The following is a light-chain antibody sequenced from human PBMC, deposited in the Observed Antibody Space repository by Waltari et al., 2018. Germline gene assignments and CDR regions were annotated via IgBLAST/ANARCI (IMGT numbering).Light chain of an antibody. CDR3: QQYFSVPLT. Sequence: DIQMTQSPSTLSASVGDRVTITCRASQSISTWLAWYQQKPGEAPKALIYKASSLESAVPSRFIGSGSGTEFTLTISSLQPDDFATYYCQQYFSVPLTFGGGTKVEIK. CDR1: QSISTW. V-gene: IGKV1-5*03. J-gene: IGKJ4*01. CDR2: KAS.